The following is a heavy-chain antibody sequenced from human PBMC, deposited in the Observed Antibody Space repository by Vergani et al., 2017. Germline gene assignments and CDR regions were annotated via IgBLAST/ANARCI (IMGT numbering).Heavy chain of an antibody. D-gene: IGHD1-26*01. Sequence: QVQLVQSGAEVKKPGASVKVSCKASGYTFTSYAMYWVRQAPGQRLEWMGWINAGNGNTKYSQKFQGRVTITRDTSASTAYMELSSLRSEDTAVYYCARDEGIVGATPDENWFDPWGQGTLVTVSS. CDR3: ARDEGIVGATPDENWFDP. V-gene: IGHV1-3*01. CDR1: GYTFTSYA. J-gene: IGHJ5*02. CDR2: INAGNGNT.